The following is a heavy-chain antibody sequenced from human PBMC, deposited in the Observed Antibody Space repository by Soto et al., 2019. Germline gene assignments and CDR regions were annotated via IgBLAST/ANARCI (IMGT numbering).Heavy chain of an antibody. V-gene: IGHV4-28*01. CDR1: DYSINSDSNL. D-gene: IGHD6-13*01. CDR2: IHSGGSS. J-gene: IGHJ4*02. Sequence: QVQLQESGPRLVKPSDTLSLTCTVSDYSINSDSNLWGWIRQPPGKGLEWIGYIHSGGSSYYNPSLKSRVTISVDTAKNQFSLKLTSVTAVDTAVYYCARKPRLAAAEFDCWGQGVLVTVSS. CDR3: ARKPRLAAAEFDC.